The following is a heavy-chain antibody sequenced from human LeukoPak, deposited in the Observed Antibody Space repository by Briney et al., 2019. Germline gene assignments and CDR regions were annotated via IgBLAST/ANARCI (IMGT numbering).Heavy chain of an antibody. CDR3: ARRAGALYYYDTSGPFDH. J-gene: IGHJ4*02. D-gene: IGHD3-22*01. CDR2: IYTGGST. Sequence: GGSLRLSCAASGFSVSNNYMSWVRQAPGQGLEWVSVIYTGGSTHYADSVKGRFIISRDNSKSTVYPQMNSLRAGDTAVYFCARRAGALYYYDTSGPFDHWGRGTLVTVSS. CDR1: GFSVSNNY. V-gene: IGHV3-53*01.